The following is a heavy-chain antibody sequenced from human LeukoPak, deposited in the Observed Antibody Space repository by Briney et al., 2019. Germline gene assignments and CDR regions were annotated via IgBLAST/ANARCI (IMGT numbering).Heavy chain of an antibody. D-gene: IGHD5/OR15-5a*01. J-gene: IGHJ4*02. CDR2: IYYSGST. CDR1: GGSMSSYY. Sequence: PSETLSLTCTVSGGSMSSYYWSWFRQPPEKGLEWIGYIYYSGSTNYNPSLKSRVTISVDTSENQFSLTLTSVTAADTAVYYCAKGNPFYDYWGQGTLVTVSS. CDR3: AKGNPFYDY. V-gene: IGHV4-59*12.